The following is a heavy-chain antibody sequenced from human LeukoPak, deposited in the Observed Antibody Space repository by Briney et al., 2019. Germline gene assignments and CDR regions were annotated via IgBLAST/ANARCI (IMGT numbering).Heavy chain of an antibody. Sequence: PSETLSLTCTDPGGSISSYYWSWIRQTPGKGLEWIGYIYYSGRAKYNTYLTSRVTISVATSKHKFSLKLSSMTAADTVVYYCARQEGCSGGSCYSPNYGMDVWGQGTTVTVSS. V-gene: IGHV4-59*08. CDR2: IYYSGRA. J-gene: IGHJ6*02. D-gene: IGHD2-15*01. CDR1: GGSISSYY. CDR3: ARQEGCSGGSCYSPNYGMDV.